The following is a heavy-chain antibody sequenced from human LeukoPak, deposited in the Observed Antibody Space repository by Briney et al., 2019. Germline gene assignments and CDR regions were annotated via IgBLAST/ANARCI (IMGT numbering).Heavy chain of an antibody. CDR1: GFTFSSYA. Sequence: GGALRLSCAASGFTFSSYAMSWVRQAPGKGLEWVSAISGSGGSTYYADSVRGRFTISRDNSTNTLHLQMNSLRAEDTTVYYCASVPFVVIIGEYFQHWGQGTLVTVSS. CDR3: ASVPFVVIIGEYFQH. D-gene: IGHD3-22*01. J-gene: IGHJ1*01. CDR2: ISGSGGST. V-gene: IGHV3-23*01.